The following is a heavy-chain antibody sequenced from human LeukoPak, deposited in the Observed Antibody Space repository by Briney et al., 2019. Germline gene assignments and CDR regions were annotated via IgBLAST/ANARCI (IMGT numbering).Heavy chain of an antibody. Sequence: GSSVKVSCKATGGTFSSYAISWVRQAPGQGLEWMGGIIPIFGTANYAQKFQGRVTITADESTSTAYTELSSLRSEDTAVYYCAGRDSSGYYHDAFDIWGQGTMVTVSS. CDR3: AGRDSSGYYHDAFDI. D-gene: IGHD3-22*01. V-gene: IGHV1-69*01. CDR2: IIPIFGTA. J-gene: IGHJ3*02. CDR1: GGTFSSYA.